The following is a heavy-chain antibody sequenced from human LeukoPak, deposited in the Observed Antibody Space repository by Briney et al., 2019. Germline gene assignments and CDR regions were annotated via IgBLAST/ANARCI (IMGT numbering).Heavy chain of an antibody. CDR3: ATPPVKWELQVDY. J-gene: IGHJ4*02. CDR1: GFTFSSYA. D-gene: IGHD1-26*01. V-gene: IGHV3-30*04. CDR2: ISYDGSNK. Sequence: GGSLRLSCAASGFTFSSYAMHWVRQAPGKGLEWVAVISYDGSNKYYADSVKGRFTISRDNSKNTLYLQMNSLRVEDTAVYYCATPPVKWELQVDYWGQGTLVTVSS.